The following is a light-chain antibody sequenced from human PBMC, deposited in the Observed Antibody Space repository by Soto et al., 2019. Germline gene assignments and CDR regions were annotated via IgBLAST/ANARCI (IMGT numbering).Light chain of an antibody. CDR3: AAWNDRPYLWV. CDR2: SNN. Sequence: QSVLTQPPSASGTPGQRVTISCSGSSSNIGSNYVYWYQQLPGTAPKLLIYSNNQRPSGVPDRFSGSKSGTSASLAISGLRSEDEADYYCAAWNDRPYLWVFGGGTKLTVL. V-gene: IGLV1-47*02. CDR1: SSNIGSNY. J-gene: IGLJ3*02.